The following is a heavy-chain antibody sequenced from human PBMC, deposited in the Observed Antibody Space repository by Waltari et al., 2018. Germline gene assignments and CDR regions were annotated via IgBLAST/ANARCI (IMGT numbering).Heavy chain of an antibody. Sequence: QVQLQESGPGLVKPSGTLSLTCSVSEYSISTGFYWGWVRQTPGKGLEWIGSIYHLGNTRYNPPFNSRAAVSMDMSKNQFSLRLTAVTAADTAVYYCARHRLDRGDSFDFWGQGVLVTVSS. J-gene: IGHJ4*02. V-gene: IGHV4-38-2*02. CDR1: EYSISTGFY. CDR2: IYHLGNT. CDR3: ARHRLDRGDSFDF. D-gene: IGHD3-22*01.